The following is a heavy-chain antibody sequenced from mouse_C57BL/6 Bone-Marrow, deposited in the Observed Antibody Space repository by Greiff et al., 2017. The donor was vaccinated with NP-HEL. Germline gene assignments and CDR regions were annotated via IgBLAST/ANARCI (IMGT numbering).Heavy chain of an antibody. J-gene: IGHJ4*01. CDR3: TTSIYDDYPYYARDD. V-gene: IGHV14-1*01. Sequence: VQLQQSGAELVRPGASVKLSCTASGFNIKDYYMHWVKQRPEQGLEWIGRIDPEDGDTEYAPKFQGKATMTADTSSNTAYLQLSSLTSEDTAVYYCTTSIYDDYPYYARDDWGQGTSVTVSS. CDR2: IDPEDGDT. D-gene: IGHD2-4*01. CDR1: GFNIKDYY.